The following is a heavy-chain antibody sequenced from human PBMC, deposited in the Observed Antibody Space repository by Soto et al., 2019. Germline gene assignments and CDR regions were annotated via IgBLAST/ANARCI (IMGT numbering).Heavy chain of an antibody. J-gene: IGHJ4*02. Sequence: QVQLQESGPRLVKPSGTLSLDCGVSGDSISSDNWWSWVRQPPGKGLEWIGEINHSGTTNYNPSLKSRVTISVDKSKNQFSLKLGSVTAADTAVYYCLRGGGGYSFGYPFDYWGQGALVTVSS. D-gene: IGHD5-18*01. CDR3: LRGGGGYSFGYPFDY. CDR2: INHSGTT. CDR1: GDSISSDNW. V-gene: IGHV4-4*02.